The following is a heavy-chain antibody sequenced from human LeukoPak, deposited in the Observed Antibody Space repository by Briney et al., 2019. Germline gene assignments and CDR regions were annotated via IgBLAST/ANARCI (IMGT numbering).Heavy chain of an antibody. Sequence: SETLSLTCTVSGGSISSYHWSWIRQPPGKGLQWIGHIYYTGSTNYNPSLKSRLTISLDTYKNQFSLKLSSVTAADTAVYYCTRSLGVVIHGGMDVWGQGTTVTVSS. D-gene: IGHD3-3*01. CDR3: TRSLGVVIHGGMDV. V-gene: IGHV4-59*01. J-gene: IGHJ6*02. CDR1: GGSISSYH. CDR2: IYYTGST.